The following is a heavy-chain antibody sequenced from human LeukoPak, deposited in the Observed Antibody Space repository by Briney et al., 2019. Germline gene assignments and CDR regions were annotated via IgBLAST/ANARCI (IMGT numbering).Heavy chain of an antibody. V-gene: IGHV3-15*01. CDR3: TTDRYYDSSGYYFVDY. CDR1: GFTLTNAW. J-gene: IGHJ4*02. Sequence: GGSLRLSCAASGFTLTNAWVSWVRQAPGKGLEWVGRIKTKTDGGTTDYAAPVKGRFTISRDGSENTLYLQMNSLKTEDTAVYYCTTDRYYDSSGYYFVDYWGQGTLVTVSS. D-gene: IGHD3-22*01. CDR2: IKTKTDGGTT.